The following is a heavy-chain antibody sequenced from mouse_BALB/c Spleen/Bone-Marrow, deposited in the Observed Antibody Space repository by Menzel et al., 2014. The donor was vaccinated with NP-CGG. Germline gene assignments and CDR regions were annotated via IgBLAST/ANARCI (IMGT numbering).Heavy chain of an antibody. V-gene: IGHV5-6-4*01. CDR2: ISSGGSYT. CDR1: GFTFSSYT. CDR3: TRDPFYYGSSYAMDY. J-gene: IGHJ4*01. D-gene: IGHD1-1*01. Sequence: EVKLMESGGGLVKPGGSLKLSCAASGFTFSSYTMSWVRQTPEKRLEWVATISSGGSYTYYPDSVKGRFTISRDNAKNTLYLQMSRLKSEDTAMYYCTRDPFYYGSSYAMDYWGQGTSVTVSS.